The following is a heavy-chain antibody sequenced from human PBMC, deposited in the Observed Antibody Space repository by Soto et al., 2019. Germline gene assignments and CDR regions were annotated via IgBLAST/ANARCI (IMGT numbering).Heavy chain of an antibody. Sequence: PGGSLRLSCAASGFTFSNYWMHWVRQAPGKGLVWVSRINSEGSTTSYADSVKGRFTISRDNAKNTLYLQMNSLRAEDTAVYYCANSETTDSSFDYWGQGALVTVSS. CDR2: INSEGSTT. J-gene: IGHJ4*02. CDR3: ANSETTDSSFDY. CDR1: GFTFSNYW. D-gene: IGHD1-1*01. V-gene: IGHV3-74*01.